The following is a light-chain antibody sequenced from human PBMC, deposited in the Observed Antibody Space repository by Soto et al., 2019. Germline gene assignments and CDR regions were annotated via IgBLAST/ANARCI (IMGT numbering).Light chain of an antibody. CDR1: NIGSKS. V-gene: IGLV3-21*04. J-gene: IGLJ2*01. Sequence: SSELTQPPSVSVAPGKTARITCGGNNIGSKSVHWYQQKPGQAPVLVIYYDSDRPSGIPERFSGSNSGNTATLTISRVEAGDEADYYCQVWDSSSDRDVVFGGGTKFTVL. CDR2: YDS. CDR3: QVWDSSSDRDVV.